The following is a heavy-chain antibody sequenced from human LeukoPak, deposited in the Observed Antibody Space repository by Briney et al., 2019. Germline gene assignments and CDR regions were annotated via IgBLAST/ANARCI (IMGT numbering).Heavy chain of an antibody. CDR1: GVSISDGRYY. J-gene: IGHJ3*02. CDR2: KYYSGSA. Sequence: PSETLSLTCSVSGVSISDGRYYWTWIRQRPGKGLEWIGYKYYSGSAKYDPSLKSRLTISIDTPKNPFSLHLSSVTAADTAMYYCSSPYCSSLSCLDVFNIWGQGTMVTVSS. CDR3: SSPYCSSLSCLDVFNI. D-gene: IGHD2-2*01. V-gene: IGHV4-31*03.